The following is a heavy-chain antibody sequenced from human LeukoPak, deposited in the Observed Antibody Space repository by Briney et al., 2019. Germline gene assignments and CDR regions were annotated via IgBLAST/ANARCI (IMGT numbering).Heavy chain of an antibody. CDR3: ASQRKDYYYDSSGYYGI. J-gene: IGHJ4*02. CDR1: GGSFSGYY. Sequence: SETLSLTCAVYGGSFSGYYWSWIRQPPGKGLESLGEINHSGSTNYNPSLKSRVTISVDTSKNQFSLKLSSVTAADTAVYYCASQRKDYYYDSSGYYGIWGQGTLVTVSS. CDR2: INHSGST. D-gene: IGHD3-22*01. V-gene: IGHV4-34*01.